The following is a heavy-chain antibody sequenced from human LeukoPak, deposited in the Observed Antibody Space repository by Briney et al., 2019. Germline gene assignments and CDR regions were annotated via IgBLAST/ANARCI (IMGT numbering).Heavy chain of an antibody. V-gene: IGHV3-23*01. J-gene: IGHJ4*02. Sequence: GGSLRLSCAASGFTFSIYAMSWVRQAPGKGLEWVSAISGSGGGTYYADSVKGRFTISRDNSKNTLYVQMNSLRAADTAVYYCAKAAGRGYNYGDYFDYWGQGTLVTVSS. D-gene: IGHD5-18*01. CDR3: AKAAGRGYNYGDYFDY. CDR1: GFTFSIYA. CDR2: ISGSGGGT.